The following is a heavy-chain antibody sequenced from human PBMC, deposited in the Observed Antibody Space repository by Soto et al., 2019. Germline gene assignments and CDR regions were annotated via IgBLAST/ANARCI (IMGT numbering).Heavy chain of an antibody. CDR3: ARNTYSSGQKPPTLDY. CDR1: GYTLTELS. D-gene: IGHD6-19*01. CDR2: FDPEDGET. Sequence: ASVKVSCKVSGYTLTELSMHWVRQAPGKGLEWMGGFDPEDGETIYAQKFQGRVTMTEDTSTDTAYMELSSLRSEDTAVYYCARNTYSSGQKPPTLDYWGQGTLVTVSS. V-gene: IGHV1-24*01. J-gene: IGHJ4*02.